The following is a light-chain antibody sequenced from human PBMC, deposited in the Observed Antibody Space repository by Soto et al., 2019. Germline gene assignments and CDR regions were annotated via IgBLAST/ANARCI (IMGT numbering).Light chain of an antibody. CDR1: QYISNY. Sequence: DIQMTQSPSSLSASVGDRVTITCQASQYISNYLNWYQQKPGKAPKLLIFDASNVETGVPSRFSGIGSGTHLTFTIHSLQAEDIATYYCQQYEGLPLTFGGGTKIEI. CDR2: DAS. J-gene: IGKJ4*01. CDR3: QQYEGLPLT. V-gene: IGKV1-33*01.